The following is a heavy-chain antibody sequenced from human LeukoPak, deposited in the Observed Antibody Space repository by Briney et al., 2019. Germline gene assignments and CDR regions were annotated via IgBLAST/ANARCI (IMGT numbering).Heavy chain of an antibody. Sequence: ASVKVSCKASGYTFTSYYMHWVRQAPGQGLEWMGIINPSGGSTSYAQKFQGRVTMTRDTSTRTVNMELSSLRSEATAGYYCAXXXXDXSGYYYGYWGQGTLVTVSS. CDR2: INPSGGST. CDR1: GYTFTSYY. V-gene: IGHV1-46*01. J-gene: IGHJ4*02. D-gene: IGHD3-22*01. CDR3: AXXXXDXSGYYYGY.